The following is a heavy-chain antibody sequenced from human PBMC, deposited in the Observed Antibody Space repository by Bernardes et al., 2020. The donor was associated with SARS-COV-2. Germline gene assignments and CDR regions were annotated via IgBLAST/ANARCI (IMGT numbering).Heavy chain of an antibody. Sequence: GSLRLSCAASGFTFSSYSMNWVRQAPGKGLEWVSSISSSSSYIYYADSVKGRFTISRDNAKNSLYLQTNSLRAEDTAVYYCARDHFTIFGVVIDYYYGMDVWCQGTTVTVSS. J-gene: IGHJ6*02. CDR3: ARDHFTIFGVVIDYYYGMDV. CDR2: ISSSSSYI. V-gene: IGHV3-21*01. CDR1: GFTFSSYS. D-gene: IGHD3-3*01.